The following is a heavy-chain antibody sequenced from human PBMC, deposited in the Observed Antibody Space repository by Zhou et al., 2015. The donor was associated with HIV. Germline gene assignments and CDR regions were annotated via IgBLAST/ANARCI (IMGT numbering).Heavy chain of an antibody. J-gene: IGHJ2*01. D-gene: IGHD6-6*01. V-gene: IGHV1-69*06. CDR2: ITPILGTT. CDR3: ARDRGGATRPDWRYFDV. CDR1: GGTFSKYG. Sequence: QVQLVQSGAEVKKPGSSVKVSCKASGGTFSKYGFSWVRQAPGQGLEWMGVITPILGTTKYAQKFQGRVIASADRSTNTAYMELRSLRSEDTAVYYCARDRGGATRPDWRYFDVWGRGTLVTVSS.